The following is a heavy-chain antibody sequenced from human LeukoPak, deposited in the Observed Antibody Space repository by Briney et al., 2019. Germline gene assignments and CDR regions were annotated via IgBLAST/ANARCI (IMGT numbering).Heavy chain of an antibody. CDR2: INHSGST. CDR1: GGSFSGYY. J-gene: IGHJ4*02. Sequence: NASETLSLTCAVSGGSFSGYYWSWIRQPPGKGLEWIGEINHSGSTNYNPSLKSRVTISVDTSKNQFSLKLSSVTAADTAVYYCARGYSGYDPFDYWGQGTLVTVSS. D-gene: IGHD5-12*01. CDR3: ARGYSGYDPFDY. V-gene: IGHV4-34*01.